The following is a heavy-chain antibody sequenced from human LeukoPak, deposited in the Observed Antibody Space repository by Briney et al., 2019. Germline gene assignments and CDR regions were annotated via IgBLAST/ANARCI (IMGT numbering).Heavy chain of an antibody. D-gene: IGHD3-22*01. J-gene: IGHJ4*02. Sequence: SETLSLTCTVSGSGYSISGGFYWGWIRQPPGKGLEWIGSIYHSGSTYYNPSLKSRATISVDTSKNQFSLKLKFVTAADTAVYYCAGQFGSSGSYFYWGQGTLVTVSS. V-gene: IGHV4-38-2*02. CDR2: IYHSGST. CDR1: GSGYSISGGFY. CDR3: AGQFGSSGSYFY.